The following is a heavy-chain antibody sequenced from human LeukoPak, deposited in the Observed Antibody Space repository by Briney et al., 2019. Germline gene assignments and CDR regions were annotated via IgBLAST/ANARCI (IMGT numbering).Heavy chain of an antibody. D-gene: IGHD2-2*01. CDR3: ARFSSDCSTASCYLTY. CDR2: IYYTGTT. J-gene: IGHJ6*02. CDR1: GGSLSSRF. Sequence: SETLSLTCTVSGGSLSSRFWSWIRQPPGKGLELIGHIYYTGTTYYNPSLNSRVTISLDTSRNQFSLRLTSVTAADTAVYYCARFSSDCSTASCYLTYWGQGTTVTVSS. V-gene: IGHV4-59*11.